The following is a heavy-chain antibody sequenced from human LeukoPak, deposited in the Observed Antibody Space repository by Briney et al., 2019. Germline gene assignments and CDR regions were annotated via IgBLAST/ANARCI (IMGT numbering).Heavy chain of an antibody. J-gene: IGHJ6*03. CDR3: ARDDYGAGYYYMDD. CDR2: INSGGSST. V-gene: IGHV3-74*01. Sequence: GGSPRLSCAASGFTFSSYWMHWVRQAPGKGLVWVSRINSGGSSTSYADSVKGRFTISRDNAKNTLYLQMNSLRAEDTAVYYCARDDYGAGYYYMDDWGKGTTVTVSS. CDR1: GFTFSSYW. D-gene: IGHD4-17*01.